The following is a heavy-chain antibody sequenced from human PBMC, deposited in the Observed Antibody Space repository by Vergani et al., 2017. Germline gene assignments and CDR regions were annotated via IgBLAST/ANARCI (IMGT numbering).Heavy chain of an antibody. CDR2: ISGSGGST. Sequence: EVQLLESGGGLVQPGGSLRLSCAASGFTFSSYAMSWVRQAPGKGLEWVSAISGSGGSTYYADSVKGRFTISRDSAKNSLYLQMNSLRPEDTAVYYCATQYYYDSSGYRILDYWGQGTLVTVSS. J-gene: IGHJ4*02. V-gene: IGHV3-23*01. CDR3: ATQYYYDSSGYRILDY. CDR1: GFTFSSYA. D-gene: IGHD3-22*01.